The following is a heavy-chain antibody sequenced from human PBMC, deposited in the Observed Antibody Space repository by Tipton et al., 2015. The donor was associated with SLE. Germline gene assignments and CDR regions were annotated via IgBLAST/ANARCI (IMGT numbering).Heavy chain of an antibody. CDR2: IYYSVST. CDR3: ARAAESLWMATTNWYFDL. Sequence: TLSLTCTVSGGSISSYYWSWIRQPPGKGLEWIGYIYYSVSTNYNPSLKSRVTISVDTSKNQFSLKLSSVTAADTAVYYCARAAESLWMATTNWYFDLWGRGTLVTVSS. CDR1: GGSISSYY. J-gene: IGHJ2*01. D-gene: IGHD5-24*01. V-gene: IGHV4-59*01.